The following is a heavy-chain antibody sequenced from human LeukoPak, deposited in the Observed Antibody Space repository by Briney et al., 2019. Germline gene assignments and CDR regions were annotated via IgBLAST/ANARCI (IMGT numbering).Heavy chain of an antibody. CDR2: INPNSGGT. CDR1: GYTFTGYY. CDR3: ASWTYYYDSSGYPEDAFDI. Sequence: ASVKVSCKASGYTFTGYYMHWVRQAPGQGLEWMGWINPNSGGTNYAQKFQGRVTMTRDTSISTAYMELSRLRSDDTAVYYCASWTYYYDSSGYPEDAFDIWGQGTMVTVSS. J-gene: IGHJ3*02. V-gene: IGHV1-2*02. D-gene: IGHD3-22*01.